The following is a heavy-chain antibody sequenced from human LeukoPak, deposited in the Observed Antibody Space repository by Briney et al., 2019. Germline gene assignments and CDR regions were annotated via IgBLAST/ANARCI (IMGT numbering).Heavy chain of an antibody. CDR1: GFTFTDYA. CDR2: VSGSGDNT. V-gene: IGHV3-23*01. Sequence: GGSLRLSCVASGFTFTDYAMSWVRQAPGEGLEWVSSVSGSGDNTYYADSVKGRFTISRDNSEKTLYLQMNSLRAEDTAIYYCAHLGQWLAQFDYWGQGTLVTVSS. J-gene: IGHJ4*02. D-gene: IGHD6-19*01. CDR3: AHLGQWLAQFDY.